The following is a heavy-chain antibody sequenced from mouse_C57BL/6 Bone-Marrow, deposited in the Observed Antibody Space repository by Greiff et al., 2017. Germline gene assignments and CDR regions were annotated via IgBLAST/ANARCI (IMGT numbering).Heavy chain of an antibody. J-gene: IGHJ4*01. CDR1: GFTFSSYA. V-gene: IGHV5-4*01. CDR2: ISDGGSYT. D-gene: IGHD2-1*01. CDR3: ARVNYPYYYAMDY. Sequence: EVQLVESGGGLVKPGGSLKLSCAASGFTFSSYAMSWVRQTPEKRLEWVATISDGGSYTYYPDNVKGRFTISRDNAKNNLYLQMSHLKSEDTAMYYCARVNYPYYYAMDYWGKGTSVTVSS.